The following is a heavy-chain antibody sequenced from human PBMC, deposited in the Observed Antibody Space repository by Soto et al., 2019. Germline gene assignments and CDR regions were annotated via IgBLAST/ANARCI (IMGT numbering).Heavy chain of an antibody. CDR2: IYSSGST. CDR3: ARDIRGYSRAFDY. CDR1: GDSVSSDSYY. V-gene: IGHV4-61*01. Sequence: VQLQESGPGLVKPSETLSLTCTVSGDSVSSDSYYWTWIRQPPGKGLEWIGYIYSSGSTNYNPSLKSRVTKSLDTSSNQFSLELTSVTAADTAIYYCARDIRGYSRAFDYWGQGTLVTASS. J-gene: IGHJ4*02. D-gene: IGHD5-18*01.